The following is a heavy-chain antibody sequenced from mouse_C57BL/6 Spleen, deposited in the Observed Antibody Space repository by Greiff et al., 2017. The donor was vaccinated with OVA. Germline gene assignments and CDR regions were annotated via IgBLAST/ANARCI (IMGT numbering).Heavy chain of an antibody. Sequence: QVQLQQPGAELVRPGSSVKLSCKASGYTFTSYWMHWVKQRPIQGLEWIGNIDPSDSETHYNQKFKDKATLTVDKSSSTAYMQLSSLTSEDSAVYYCARWDYYGSGVWGTGTTVTVSS. D-gene: IGHD1-1*01. CDR1: GYTFTSYW. CDR3: ARWDYYGSGV. V-gene: IGHV1-52*01. J-gene: IGHJ1*03. CDR2: IDPSDSET.